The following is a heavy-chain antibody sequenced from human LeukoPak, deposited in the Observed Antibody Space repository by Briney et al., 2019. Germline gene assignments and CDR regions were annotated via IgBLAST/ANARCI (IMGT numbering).Heavy chain of an antibody. Sequence: KPSETLSLTCTVSGGSISSSSYYWGWIRQPPGKGLEWIGSIYYSGSTYYNPSLKSRVTISVDTSKNQFSLKLSSVTAADTAVYYCASNIIAARPLYYYYMDVWGKGTTVTVSS. D-gene: IGHD6-6*01. CDR2: IYYSGST. CDR3: ASNIIAARPLYYYYMDV. V-gene: IGHV4-39*01. CDR1: GGSISSSSYY. J-gene: IGHJ6*03.